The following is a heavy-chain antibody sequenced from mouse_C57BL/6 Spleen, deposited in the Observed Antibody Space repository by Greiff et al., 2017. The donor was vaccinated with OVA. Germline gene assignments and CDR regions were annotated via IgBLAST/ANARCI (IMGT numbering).Heavy chain of an antibody. V-gene: IGHV5-17*01. D-gene: IGHD4-1*01. CDR3: ARVTGTSWCAY. CDR2: ISSGSSTI. J-gene: IGHJ3*01. Sequence: EVQVVESGGGLVKPGGSLKLSCAASGFTFSDYGMHWVRQAPEKGLEWVAYISSGSSTIYYADTVKGRFTISRDNAKNTLFLQMTSLRSEDTAMYYCARVTGTSWCAYWGQGTLVTVSA. CDR1: GFTFSDYG.